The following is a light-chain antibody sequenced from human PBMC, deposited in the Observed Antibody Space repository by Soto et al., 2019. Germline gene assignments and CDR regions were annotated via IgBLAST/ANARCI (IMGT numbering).Light chain of an antibody. CDR3: QQDFKLPIT. CDR2: GAS. Sequence: IVMTQSPATLSLSPRERAKIYCRASQSVSSDYLSWYQQSPGQAPRLLIYGASTRATGIPARFSGSGSGTDFTLTVSSLQPEDFAIYYCQQDFKLPITFGQGTRLEIK. CDR1: QSVSSDY. V-gene: IGKV3D-7*01. J-gene: IGKJ5*01.